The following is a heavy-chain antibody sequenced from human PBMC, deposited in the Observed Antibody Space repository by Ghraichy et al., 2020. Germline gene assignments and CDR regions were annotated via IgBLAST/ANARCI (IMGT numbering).Heavy chain of an antibody. Sequence: ASVKVSCKASGYTFTSYGISWVRQAPGQGLEWMGWISAYNGNTNYAQKLQGRVTMTTDTSTSTAYMELRSLRSDDTAVYYCARDGSPSTIFYDFWSGYSGFDYWGQGTLVTVSS. V-gene: IGHV1-18*01. CDR3: ARDGSPSTIFYDFWSGYSGFDY. CDR2: ISAYNGNT. CDR1: GYTFTSYG. J-gene: IGHJ4*02. D-gene: IGHD3-3*01.